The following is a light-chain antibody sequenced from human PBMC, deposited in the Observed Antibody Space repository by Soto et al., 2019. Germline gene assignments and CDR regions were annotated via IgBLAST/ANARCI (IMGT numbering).Light chain of an antibody. Sequence: EIVLTQSPATLSLSPGERAPLSCRASQSVSSYLAWYQQKPGQAPRLLIYGASTRATGIPARFSGSGSGTEFTLTISSLQSEDFAVYYCQQYGSSPPLTFGGGTKVDIK. CDR1: QSVSSY. J-gene: IGKJ4*01. V-gene: IGKV3-15*01. CDR3: QQYGSSPPLT. CDR2: GAS.